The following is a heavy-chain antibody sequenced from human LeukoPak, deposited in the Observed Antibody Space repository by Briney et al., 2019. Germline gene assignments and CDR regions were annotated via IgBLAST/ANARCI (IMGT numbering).Heavy chain of an antibody. D-gene: IGHD3-10*01. V-gene: IGHV3-21*01. J-gene: IGHJ4*02. Sequence: KPGGSLRLSCAASEFTFSSYAMSWVRQAPGKGLEWVSSISSSSSYIYYADSVKGRFTISRDNAKNSLYLQMNSLRAEDTAVYYCARDRWFGESYFDYWGQGTLVTVSS. CDR3: ARDRWFGESYFDY. CDR2: ISSSSSYI. CDR1: EFTFSSYA.